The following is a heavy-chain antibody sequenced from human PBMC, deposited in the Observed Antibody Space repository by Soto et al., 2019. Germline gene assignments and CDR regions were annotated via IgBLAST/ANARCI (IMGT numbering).Heavy chain of an antibody. V-gene: IGHV2-5*02. CDR2: IYWDDDK. CDR3: AHVYWAASGTRYYFEH. D-gene: IGHD6-13*01. Sequence: QITLTESGPTLVKPTQTLTLTCTFSGFSFSTGAVGVGWIRQPPGKALEFLALIYWDDDKRYRPSLKNKITITKDTSRHQLVLTMTDLDPEDTATYYCAHVYWAASGTRYYFEHWGQGTLVTVSS. J-gene: IGHJ4*02. CDR1: GFSFSTGAVG.